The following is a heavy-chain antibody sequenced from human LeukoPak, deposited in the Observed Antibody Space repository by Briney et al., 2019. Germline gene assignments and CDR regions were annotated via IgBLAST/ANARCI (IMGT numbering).Heavy chain of an antibody. CDR1: GFTFSNYG. J-gene: IGHJ4*02. CDR3: AKVGSGWYLYYFDY. CDR2: ISDTGGTT. Sequence: LAGGSLRLSCAASGFTFSNYGMSWVRQAPGKGLEWVSGISDTGGTTHYADSVKGRFTISRDNSKNTLSLQMKSLRAEDTAVYYCAKVGSGWYLYYFDYWGQGILVTVSS. V-gene: IGHV3-23*01. D-gene: IGHD6-19*01.